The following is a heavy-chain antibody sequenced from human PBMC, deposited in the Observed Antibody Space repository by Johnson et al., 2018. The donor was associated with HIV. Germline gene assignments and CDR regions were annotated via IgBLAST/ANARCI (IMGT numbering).Heavy chain of an antibody. CDR2: ISSSSSTI. V-gene: IGHV3-11*04. CDR3: ARDLHPGQNPFVAIWAFDI. D-gene: IGHD1-1*01. CDR1: GFSFSDYY. J-gene: IGHJ3*02. Sequence: QMQLVESGGDLVQPGGSLRLSCAASGFSFSDYYMSWIRRAPGKGLEWVSYISSSSSTIYYGDSVKGRFTISRDNARNSLYLHMNSRRAEDTAVYYCARDLHPGQNPFVAIWAFDIWGHGTMVTVSA.